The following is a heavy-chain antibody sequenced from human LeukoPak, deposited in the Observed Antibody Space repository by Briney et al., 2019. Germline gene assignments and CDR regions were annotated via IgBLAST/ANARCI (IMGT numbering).Heavy chain of an antibody. Sequence: PGGSLRLSCAASGFTFSIYAMSWVRQAPGKGLAWVSGLNEDGGYTYYADSVKGRFTISRDNSENTLYLQMNSLRAEDTGVYYCARTDWYHNDYWGQGTPVTVSS. J-gene: IGHJ4*02. CDR2: LNEDGGYT. D-gene: IGHD3-9*01. CDR3: ARTDWYHNDY. CDR1: GFTFSIYA. V-gene: IGHV3-23*01.